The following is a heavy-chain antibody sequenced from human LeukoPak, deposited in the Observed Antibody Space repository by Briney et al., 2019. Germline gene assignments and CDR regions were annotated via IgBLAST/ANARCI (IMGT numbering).Heavy chain of an antibody. CDR2: IWNAGTNT. Sequence: GGSLRLSCAASGFSFSTYGMHWVRQAPGKGLEWVALIWNAGTNTYYADSVKGRFTISRDNSKNTLYLQMNSLRAEDTAVYYCARDRCSGGSCYFDYWGQGTLVTVSS. J-gene: IGHJ4*02. CDR3: ARDRCSGGSCYFDY. CDR1: GFSFSTYG. D-gene: IGHD2-15*01. V-gene: IGHV3-33*01.